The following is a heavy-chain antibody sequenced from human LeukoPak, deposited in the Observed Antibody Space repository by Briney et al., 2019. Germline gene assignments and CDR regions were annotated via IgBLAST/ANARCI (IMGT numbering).Heavy chain of an antibody. D-gene: IGHD3-22*01. J-gene: IGHJ6*03. Sequence: TASETLSLTCAVYGGSFSGYYWGWIRQPPGKGLEWIGNIYYSGSTNYNPSLKSRVTISVDTSKNQFSLKLSSVTAADTAVYYCTRGSIAYYYMDVWGKGTTVTISS. CDR1: GGSFSGYY. V-gene: IGHV4-59*01. CDR2: IYYSGST. CDR3: TRGSIAYYYMDV.